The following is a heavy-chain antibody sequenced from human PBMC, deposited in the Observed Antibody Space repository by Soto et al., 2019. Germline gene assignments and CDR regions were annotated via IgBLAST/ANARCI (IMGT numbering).Heavy chain of an antibody. J-gene: IGHJ6*02. Sequence: KPSETLSLTCTVSGGSISSGDYYWSWIRQPPGKGLEWIGYIYYSGSTYYNPSLKSRVTISVDTSKNQFSLKLSSVTAADTAVYYCARDYMAASSSSWPYAYYYYYGMDVWGQGTTVTVSS. D-gene: IGHD6-13*01. CDR3: ARDYMAASSSSWPYAYYYYYGMDV. CDR1: GGSISSGDYY. V-gene: IGHV4-30-4*01. CDR2: IYYSGST.